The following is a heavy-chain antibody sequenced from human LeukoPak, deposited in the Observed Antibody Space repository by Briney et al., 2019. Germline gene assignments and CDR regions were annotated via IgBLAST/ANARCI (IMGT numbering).Heavy chain of an antibody. D-gene: IGHD3-22*01. CDR2: IRSKANSYAT. Sequence: GGSLRLSCAASGFTFSGSAMHWVRQASGKGLEWVGRIRSKANSYATAYAASVKGRFTISRDDSKNTAYLQMNSLKTEDTAVYYCTGPQYYYDSSGYWVDYWGQGTLVTVSS. V-gene: IGHV3-73*01. CDR3: TGPQYYYDSSGYWVDY. J-gene: IGHJ4*02. CDR1: GFTFSGSA.